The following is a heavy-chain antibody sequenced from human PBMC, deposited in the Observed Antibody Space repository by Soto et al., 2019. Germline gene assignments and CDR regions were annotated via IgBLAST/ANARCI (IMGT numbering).Heavy chain of an antibody. Sequence: QVHLVQSGAEVKKPGSSVKVSCKASGGSFSNYIFAWVRQAPGQGLEWMGGTIPMFATAQYAQKLQGRVTITADESTSTVYMDLTSLTSDDTAVYYCARGLFGQQWLVGFDTWGQVTLVTVSA. V-gene: IGHV1-69*01. CDR3: ARGLFGQQWLVGFDT. D-gene: IGHD6-19*01. CDR2: TIPMFATA. J-gene: IGHJ4*02. CDR1: GGSFSNYI.